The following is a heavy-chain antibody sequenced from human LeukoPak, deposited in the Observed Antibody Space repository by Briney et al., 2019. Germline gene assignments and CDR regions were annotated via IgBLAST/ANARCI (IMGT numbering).Heavy chain of an antibody. CDR2: IWYDGRSK. Sequence: PGGSLRLSCAASGFTFSSHGMHWVRQAPGKGLEWVAIIWYDGRSKYYTDSVKGRFTISRDNSKNTLYLQMNSLRAEDTAVYYCARDRFTFGGVIAIDPWGQGTLVTVSS. CDR3: ARDRFTFGGVIAIDP. V-gene: IGHV3-33*08. J-gene: IGHJ5*02. CDR1: GFTFSSHG. D-gene: IGHD3-16*01.